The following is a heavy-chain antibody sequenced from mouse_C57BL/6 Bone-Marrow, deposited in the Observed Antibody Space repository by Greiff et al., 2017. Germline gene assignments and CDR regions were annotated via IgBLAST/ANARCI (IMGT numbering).Heavy chain of an antibody. CDR3: CSSDWYFDV. V-gene: IGHV1-82*01. Sequence: VQRVESGPELVKPGASVKISCKASGYAFSSSWMNWVKQRPGKGLEWIGRIYPGDGDTNYNGKFKGKATLTADKSSSTAYMQLSSLTSEDSAVYFCCSSDWYFDVWGTGTTVTVSS. CDR1: GYAFSSSW. J-gene: IGHJ1*03. D-gene: IGHD1-3*01. CDR2: IYPGDGDT.